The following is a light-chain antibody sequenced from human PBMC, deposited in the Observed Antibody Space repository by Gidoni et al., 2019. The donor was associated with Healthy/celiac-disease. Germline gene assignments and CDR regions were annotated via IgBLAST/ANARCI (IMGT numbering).Light chain of an antibody. Sequence: SYVLPQPPSVSLAPGQTARITCGGNNIGSKSVHWCQQKPGQAPVLVVYDDSDRPSGIPERFSGSNSGNTATLTISRVEAGDEADYYCQVWDSSSDLLVFGGGTKLTVL. CDR1: NIGSKS. V-gene: IGLV3-21*02. CDR3: QVWDSSSDLLV. CDR2: DDS. J-gene: IGLJ3*02.